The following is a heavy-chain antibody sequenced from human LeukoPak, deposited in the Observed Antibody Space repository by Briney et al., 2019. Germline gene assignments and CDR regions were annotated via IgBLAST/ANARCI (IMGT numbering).Heavy chain of an antibody. CDR1: GXTFGDYA. CDR2: IRSRLYGGTT. D-gene: IGHD3-16*01. J-gene: IGHJ5*02. V-gene: IGHV3-49*03. Sequence: GGSLRLSCTTSGXTFGDYAISWFRQAPGKGLEWVCLIRSRLYGGTTAYAASAIGRFTILRDDSKSIADLQMNSLKTEDTAVYYCTKSRYYDYVWGGSCGQGTLVTVSS. CDR3: TKSRYYDYVWGGS.